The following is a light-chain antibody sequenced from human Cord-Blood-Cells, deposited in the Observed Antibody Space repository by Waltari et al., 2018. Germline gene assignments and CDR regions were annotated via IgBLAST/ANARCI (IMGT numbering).Light chain of an antibody. J-gene: IGLJ2*01. V-gene: IGLV3-1*01. CDR2: QDS. CDR1: KLGDKY. CDR3: QAWDSSTVV. Sequence: SYELTQPPSVSVSPGQTASITCSGDKLGDKYACCYQQKPGQSPVLVLYQDSKRPSGTPGRFSGSNSGNTATLTISGTQAMDEADYYCQAWDSSTVVFGGGTKLTVL.